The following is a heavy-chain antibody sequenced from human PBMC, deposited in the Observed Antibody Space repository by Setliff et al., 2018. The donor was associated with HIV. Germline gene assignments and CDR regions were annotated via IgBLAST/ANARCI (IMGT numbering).Heavy chain of an antibody. Sequence: GGSLRLSCAASGFPVSNNYVTWVRQAPGKGLEWVSIMYSDAKTYYSDSVKGRFIISRDNSKNTLYLQMNSLRAEDTAVYYCASSGYSGYDEGAFDIWGQGTMVTVSS. J-gene: IGHJ3*02. V-gene: IGHV3-53*01. D-gene: IGHD5-12*01. CDR2: MYSDAKT. CDR3: ASSGYSGYDEGAFDI. CDR1: GFPVSNNY.